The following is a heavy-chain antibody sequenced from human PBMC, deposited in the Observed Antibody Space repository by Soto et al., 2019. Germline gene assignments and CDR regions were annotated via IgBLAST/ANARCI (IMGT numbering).Heavy chain of an antibody. V-gene: IGHV1-2*02. CDR2: INPNSGGT. J-gene: IGHJ4*02. CDR3: ARDPRTYYYDSSGYYYGVYYFDY. Sequence: ASVKVSCKASGYTFTGYYMHWVRQAPGQGLEWMGWINPNSGGTNYAQKFQGRVTMTRDTSISTAYMELSRLRSDDTAVYYCARDPRTYYYDSSGYYYGVYYFDYWGQGTLVTVS. D-gene: IGHD3-22*01. CDR1: GYTFTGYY.